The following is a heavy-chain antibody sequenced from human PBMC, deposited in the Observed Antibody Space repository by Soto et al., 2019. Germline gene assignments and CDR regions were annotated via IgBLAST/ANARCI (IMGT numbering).Heavy chain of an antibody. CDR3: SRYSGSYWHYLDF. CDR1: GYSFASHW. CDR2: IYPGDSDT. J-gene: IGHJ4*02. Sequence: GESLKISCKGSGYSFASHWVAWVRQMPEKGLEWIGTIYPGDSDTKYSSAFRGHVTISADTSVSTAYLQWRSLEATDSAIYYCSRYSGSYWHYLDFWGQGTLVTVSS. V-gene: IGHV5-51*01. D-gene: IGHD1-26*01.